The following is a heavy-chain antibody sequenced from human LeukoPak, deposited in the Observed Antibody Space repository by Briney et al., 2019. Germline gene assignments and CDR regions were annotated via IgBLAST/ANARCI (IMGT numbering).Heavy chain of an antibody. D-gene: IGHD2-2*01. CDR3: ARVVGGYCSSTSCYGGFYYYYYMDV. V-gene: IGHV4-34*01. CDR1: GGSFSGYY. CDR2: INHSGST. Sequence: PSETLSLTCAVYGGSFSGYYWSRIRQPPGKGLEWIGEINHSGSTNYNPSLKSRVTISVDTSKNQFSLKLSSVTAADTAVYYCARVVGGYCSSTSCYGGFYYYYYMDVWGKGTTVTVSS. J-gene: IGHJ6*03.